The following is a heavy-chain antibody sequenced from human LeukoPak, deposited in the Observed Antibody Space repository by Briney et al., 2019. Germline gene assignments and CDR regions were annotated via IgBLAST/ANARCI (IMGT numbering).Heavy chain of an antibody. CDR2: IKQDGSGE. Sequence: GGSLRLSCAASGFTFSSYWMSWVRQAPGKRLEWVANIKQDGSGEYYVDSVKGRFTISRDNAKNSLYVQMNSLRAEDTAVYYCARVEVGYYYYMDVWGKGTTVTVSS. D-gene: IGHD1-26*01. J-gene: IGHJ6*03. CDR1: GFTFSSYW. CDR3: ARVEVGYYYYMDV. V-gene: IGHV3-7*01.